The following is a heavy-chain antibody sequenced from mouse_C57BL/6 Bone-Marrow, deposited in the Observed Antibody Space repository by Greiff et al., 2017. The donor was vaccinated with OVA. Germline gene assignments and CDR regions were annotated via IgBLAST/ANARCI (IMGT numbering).Heavy chain of an antibody. D-gene: IGHD4-1*01. CDR2: IYPGDGDT. CDR1: GYAFSGSW. V-gene: IGHV1-82*01. Sequence: QVQLKESGAELVKPGASVKISCKASGYAFSGSWMNWVKQRPGQGLEWIGRIYPGDGDTNYNGKFKGKATLTADKSSSTAYMQLSSLTSEDSAVYFCARREANWDVDFDYWGQGTTLTVSS. J-gene: IGHJ2*01. CDR3: ARREANWDVDFDY.